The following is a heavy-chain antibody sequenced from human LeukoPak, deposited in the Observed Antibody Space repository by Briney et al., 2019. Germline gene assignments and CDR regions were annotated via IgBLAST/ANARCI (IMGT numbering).Heavy chain of an antibody. V-gene: IGHV3-48*03. D-gene: IGHD4-17*01. Sequence: SGGSLRLSCTASEFTFSRYEMNWVRQAPGKGLEWISYISTSGTAIKSADSVTGRFTISRDNAKNSLYLQMNSLRAEDTAVYYCARVSPNTVTTLQYFDYWGQGTLVTVSS. CDR1: EFTFSRYE. J-gene: IGHJ4*02. CDR3: ARVSPNTVTTLQYFDY. CDR2: ISTSGTAI.